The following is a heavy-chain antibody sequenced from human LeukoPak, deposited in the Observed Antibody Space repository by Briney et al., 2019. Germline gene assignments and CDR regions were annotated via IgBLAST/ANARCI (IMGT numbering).Heavy chain of an antibody. V-gene: IGHV4-34*01. CDR1: GGSFSGYY. CDR3: ARVWGSSWPYYFDY. D-gene: IGHD6-13*01. CDR2: INHSGST. Sequence: SETLSLTCAVYGGSFSGYYWSWIRQPPGKGLEWIGEINHSGSTNYHPSLKSRVTISVDTSKNQFSLKLSSVTAADTAVYYCARVWGSSWPYYFDYWGQGTLVTVSS. J-gene: IGHJ4*02.